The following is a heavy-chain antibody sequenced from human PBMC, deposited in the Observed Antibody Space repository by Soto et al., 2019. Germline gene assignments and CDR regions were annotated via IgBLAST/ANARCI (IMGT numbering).Heavy chain of an antibody. V-gene: IGHV1-2*02. J-gene: IGHJ6*02. Sequence: ELKEPGDSVRVSCEASGYTFTAYYIHWVRQAPGQGLEWMGWINPRFGDTSYAQDFQGRVSMTRDTSISTVYMELSRLTSDDTAIYYCARNMDYYYGPGSGNGHGFWGQGTTVTVFS. D-gene: IGHD3-10*01. CDR2: INPRFGDT. CDR1: GYTFTAYY. CDR3: ARNMDYYYGPGSGNGHGF.